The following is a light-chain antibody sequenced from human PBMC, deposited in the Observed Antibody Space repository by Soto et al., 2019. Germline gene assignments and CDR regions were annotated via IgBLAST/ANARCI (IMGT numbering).Light chain of an antibody. J-gene: IGLJ1*01. CDR2: DVT. Sequence: YALTQPASMSGSPGQSITISCAGTTSDVGLYNYVSWYQLHPGKAPKVMIYDVTNRPSGVSNRFSGSKSGSTASLTISGLQAEDEADYYCFSYRSNTPHVFGTGTKVTVL. V-gene: IGLV2-14*01. CDR1: TSDVGLYNY. CDR3: FSYRSNTPHV.